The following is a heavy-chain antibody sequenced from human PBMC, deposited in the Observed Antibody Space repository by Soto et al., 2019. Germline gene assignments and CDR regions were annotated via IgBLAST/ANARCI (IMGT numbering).Heavy chain of an antibody. CDR3: ARGAIVGATDYYYGMDV. J-gene: IGHJ6*02. CDR1: GGTFSSYA. D-gene: IGHD1-26*01. CDR2: IIPIFGTA. Sequence: QVQLVQSGAEVKKPGSSVKVSCKASGGTFSSYAISWVRQAPGQGLEWMGGIIPIFGTANYAQKVQGRVTITADESKSTAYRELSSLRSEDTAVYYCARGAIVGATDYYYGMDVWGQGTTVTVSS. V-gene: IGHV1-69*01.